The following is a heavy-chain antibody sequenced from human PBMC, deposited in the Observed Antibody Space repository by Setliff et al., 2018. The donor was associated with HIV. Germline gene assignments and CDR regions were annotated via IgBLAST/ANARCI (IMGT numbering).Heavy chain of an antibody. CDR1: GYTFTTYG. Sequence: AASVKVSCKPSGYTFTTYGLSWVRQAPGQGLEWMGWISTYSDETSSSQNLQGRFTISRDNEKNSLYLQMNSLRAEDTAVYFCARGGRLQYFDWPSYALDVWGQGTTVTVSS. J-gene: IGHJ6*02. CDR3: ARGGRLQYFDWPSYALDV. D-gene: IGHD3-9*01. V-gene: IGHV1-18*01. CDR2: ISTYSDET.